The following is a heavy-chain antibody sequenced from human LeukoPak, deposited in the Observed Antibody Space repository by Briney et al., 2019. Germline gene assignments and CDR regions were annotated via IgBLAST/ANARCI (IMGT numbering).Heavy chain of an antibody. CDR3: SRNGLVDFDY. V-gene: IGHV3-49*04. CDR2: IRRRAYGGAA. Sequence: GGSLRLSCTTSGFAFDDFAMSWVRQPAGKGLEWVGFIRRRAYGGAAEYAASVKGRFIISRDDSKGIAYLQMNGLKTEDTAVYYCSRNGLVDFDYWGQGSRVIVSP. CDR1: GFAFDDFA. J-gene: IGHJ4*02.